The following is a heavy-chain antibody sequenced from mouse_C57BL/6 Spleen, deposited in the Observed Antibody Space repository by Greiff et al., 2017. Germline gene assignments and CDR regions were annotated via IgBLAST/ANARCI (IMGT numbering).Heavy chain of an antibody. Sequence: VQLVESGPGLVQPSQSLSITCTVSGFSLTSYGVHWVRQSPGKGLEWLGVIWSGGSTDINAAFISSLNISKDNSKSQVFFKMNSLQADDTAIYYCARATVGATEYAMDYWGQGTSVTVSS. CDR2: IWSGGST. V-gene: IGHV2-2*01. CDR3: ARATVGATEYAMDY. J-gene: IGHJ4*01. D-gene: IGHD1-1*01. CDR1: GFSLTSYG.